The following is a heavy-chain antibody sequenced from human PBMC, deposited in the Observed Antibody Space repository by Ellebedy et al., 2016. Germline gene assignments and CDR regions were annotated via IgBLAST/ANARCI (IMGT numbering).Heavy chain of an antibody. CDR2: IFPGDSDT. D-gene: IGHD6-13*01. V-gene: IGHV5-51*01. CDR1: GYSFTRFW. Sequence: GGSLRLSCQGSGYSFTRFWIGWVRQMPGKGLEWMGIIFPGDSDTKYSPSFQGQVTISADKSISTAYLQWSSLKASDTAIYFCARHSLSGCFNSRCFESFYYYGMDVWGQGTTVTVSS. J-gene: IGHJ6*02. CDR3: ARHSLSGCFNSRCFESFYYYGMDV.